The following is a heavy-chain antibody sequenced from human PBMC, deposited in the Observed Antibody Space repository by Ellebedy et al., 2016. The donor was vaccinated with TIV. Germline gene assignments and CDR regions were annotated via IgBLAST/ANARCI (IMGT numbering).Heavy chain of an antibody. CDR2: IYYSGST. CDR1: GGSISSGGYY. Sequence: LRLSCTVSGGSISSGGYYWSWIRQHPGKGLEWIGYIYYSGSTYYNPSLKSRVTISVDTSKNQFSLKLSSVTAADTAVYYCARHLLHPNLRLGELSLNWYFDLWGRGTLVTVSS. D-gene: IGHD3-16*02. V-gene: IGHV4-31*03. J-gene: IGHJ2*01. CDR3: ARHLLHPNLRLGELSLNWYFDL.